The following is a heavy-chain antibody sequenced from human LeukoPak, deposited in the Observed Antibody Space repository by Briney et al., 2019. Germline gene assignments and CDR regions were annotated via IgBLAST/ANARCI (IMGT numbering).Heavy chain of an antibody. CDR3: ARDGSSLMVEFDY. V-gene: IGHV1-2*02. Sequence: ASVKVSRKASGYIFTYYYLYWVRQAPGQGLEVMGWIKCDTGDTSYSQKFQGRVTMTRDTSITTAYMELSRLRSDDTAVYYCARDGSSLMVEFDYWGQGTLVTVSS. D-gene: IGHD2-15*01. J-gene: IGHJ4*02. CDR2: IKCDTGDT. CDR1: GYIFTYYY.